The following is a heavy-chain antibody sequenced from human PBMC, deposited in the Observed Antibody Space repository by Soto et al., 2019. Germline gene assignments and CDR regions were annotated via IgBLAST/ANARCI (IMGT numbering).Heavy chain of an antibody. CDR1: GYTFTDYS. D-gene: IGHD2-15*01. Sequence: QIPLVQSGAEVKRPGASVKVSCKASGYTFTDYSISWVRQAPGQGLEWIGWIGTYSGRSDSAQKVRGRLTMTTDTSTATAYMDLRSLRFDDTAVYYCARRHGDPSSAAGFDYWGQGTLVTVSS. CDR2: IGTYSGRS. J-gene: IGHJ4*02. V-gene: IGHV1-18*01. CDR3: ARRHGDPSSAAGFDY.